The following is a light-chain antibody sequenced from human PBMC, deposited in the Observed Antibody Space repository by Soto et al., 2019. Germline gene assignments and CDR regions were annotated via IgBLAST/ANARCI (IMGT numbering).Light chain of an antibody. V-gene: IGKV1-5*01. Sequence: DIQMTQSPSTLSASVGDRVTITCRASQSIISWLAWYQQKPGKAPKLLIYDASSLESGVPSRFSGSGSGTEYTLPISSLQPDDFAAFYYQQYNSNIPYTFGQGTKLEIK. CDR3: QQYNSNIPYT. CDR1: QSIISW. J-gene: IGKJ2*01. CDR2: DAS.